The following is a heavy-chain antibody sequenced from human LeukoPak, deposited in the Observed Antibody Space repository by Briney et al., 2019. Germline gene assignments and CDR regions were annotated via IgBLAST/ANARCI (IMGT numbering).Heavy chain of an antibody. Sequence: PSGTLSLTCAVSGDSINTNHWWSWIRQPPGKGLEWIGEINHSGSTNYNPSLKSRVTISVDTSKNQFSLKLSSVTAADTAVYYCASGGPDDYVWGSYLPYWGQGTLVTVSS. CDR3: ASGGPDDYVWGSYLPY. CDR2: INHSGST. V-gene: IGHV4-4*02. J-gene: IGHJ4*02. CDR1: GDSINTNHW. D-gene: IGHD3-16*01.